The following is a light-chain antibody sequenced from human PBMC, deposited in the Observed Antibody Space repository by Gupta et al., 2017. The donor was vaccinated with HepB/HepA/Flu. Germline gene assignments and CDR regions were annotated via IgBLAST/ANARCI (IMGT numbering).Light chain of an antibody. Sequence: QSALTQPAPVSGSPGQSNTIFSTATSSDVGGYNYVSWYQQHPGKAPKLMIFDVSDRPSGVSDRFSGSKSGNTASLTISGLQADDEGDYFCGSYTSSSTWVFGGGTKLTVL. CDR2: DVS. CDR3: GSYTSSSTWV. V-gene: IGLV2-14*03. J-gene: IGLJ3*02. CDR1: SSDVGGYNY.